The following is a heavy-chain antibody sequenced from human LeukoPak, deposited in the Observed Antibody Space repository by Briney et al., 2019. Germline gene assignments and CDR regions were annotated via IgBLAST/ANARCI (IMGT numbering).Heavy chain of an antibody. CDR1: GFTFSSYW. J-gene: IGHJ5*02. Sequence: PGGSLRLSCAASGFTFSSYWMSWVRQAPGKGLEWVANIKQDGSEKYYVDSVKGRFTISRDNAQNSLYLQMNSLRAEDTAVYYCARAGVASIGNWFDPWGQGTLVTVSS. CDR3: ARAGVASIGNWFDP. V-gene: IGHV3-7*01. D-gene: IGHD5-12*01. CDR2: IKQDGSEK.